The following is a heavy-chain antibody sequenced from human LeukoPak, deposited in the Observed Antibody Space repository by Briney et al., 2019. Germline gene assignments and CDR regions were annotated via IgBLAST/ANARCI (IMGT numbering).Heavy chain of an antibody. V-gene: IGHV4-59*01. CDR1: GGSISRYY. Sequence: KPSETLSLTCTVSGGSISRYYWSWIRQPPGKGLEWIGYIYYSGSTNYNPSLKSRVTISVDTSKNQFSLKLSSVTAADTAVYYCARIHSSAFDIWGQGTMVTVSS. CDR3: ARIHSSAFDI. D-gene: IGHD6-13*01. CDR2: IYYSGST. J-gene: IGHJ3*02.